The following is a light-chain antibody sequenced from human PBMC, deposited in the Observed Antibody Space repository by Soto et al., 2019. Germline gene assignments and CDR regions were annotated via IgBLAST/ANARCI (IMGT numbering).Light chain of an antibody. CDR1: SSDVGGYNY. Sequence: QSVLTQPASVSGSPGQSITISCTGTSSDVGGYNYVSWYQHHPGKAPKLILYDVSDRPSGVSYRFSGSKSGNTASLTISGLQAVDESDYYCSSYTCSSTNVFGTRTKVTVL. J-gene: IGLJ1*01. CDR2: DVS. CDR3: SSYTCSSTNV. V-gene: IGLV2-14*03.